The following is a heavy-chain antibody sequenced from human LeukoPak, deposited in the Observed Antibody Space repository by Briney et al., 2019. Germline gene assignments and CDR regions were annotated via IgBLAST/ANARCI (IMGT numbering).Heavy chain of an antibody. J-gene: IGHJ3*02. Sequence: PSETLSLTCTVSGGSISSYYWSWIRQPPGKGLEWIGYIYYSGSTNYNPSLKSRVTISVDTSKNQFSLKLSSVTAADTAVYYCARGRIIWFGEPGAFDIWGQGTMVTVSS. CDR3: ARGRIIWFGEPGAFDI. CDR2: IYYSGST. CDR1: GGSISSYY. D-gene: IGHD3-10*01. V-gene: IGHV4-59*01.